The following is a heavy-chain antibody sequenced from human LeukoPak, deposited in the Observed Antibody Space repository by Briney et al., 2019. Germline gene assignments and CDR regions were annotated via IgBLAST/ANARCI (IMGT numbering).Heavy chain of an antibody. V-gene: IGHV3-9*01. Sequence: GGSLRLSCAASGFTFDDYAMHWVRQAPGKGLEWVSGISWNSGSIGYADSVKGRFTISRDNAENSLYLQMNSLRAEDTAVYYCARAPCGGDCHALQTNYFDYWGQGTLVTVSS. J-gene: IGHJ4*02. CDR1: GFTFDDYA. CDR3: ARAPCGGDCHALQTNYFDY. CDR2: ISWNSGSI. D-gene: IGHD2-21*02.